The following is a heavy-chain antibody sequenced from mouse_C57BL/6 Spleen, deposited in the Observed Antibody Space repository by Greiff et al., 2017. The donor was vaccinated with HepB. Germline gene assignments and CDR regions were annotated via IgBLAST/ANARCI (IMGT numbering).Heavy chain of an antibody. CDR3: VTTVEYYFDY. CDR2: IYPGSGNT. V-gene: IGHV1-76*01. D-gene: IGHD1-1*01. CDR1: GYTFTDYY. Sequence: QVQLQQSGAELVRPGASVKLSCKASGYTFTDYYINWVKQRPGQGLEWIARIYPGSGNTYYNEKFKGKATLTAEKSSSTAYMQLSSLTSEDSAVYFCVTTVEYYFDYWGQGTTLTVSS. J-gene: IGHJ2*01.